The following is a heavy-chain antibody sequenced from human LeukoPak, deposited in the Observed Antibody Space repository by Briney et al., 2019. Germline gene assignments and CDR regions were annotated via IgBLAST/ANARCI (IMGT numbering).Heavy chain of an antibody. Sequence: GGSLRLSCAASGFTFSSYDMSWVRQAPGKGLEWVAVISYDGSNKYYADSVKGRFTISRDNSKNTLYLQMNSLRAEDTAVYYCARDTRYYFDYWGQGTLVTVSS. J-gene: IGHJ4*02. CDR3: ARDTRYYFDY. CDR2: ISYDGSNK. CDR1: GFTFSSYD. V-gene: IGHV3-30*01.